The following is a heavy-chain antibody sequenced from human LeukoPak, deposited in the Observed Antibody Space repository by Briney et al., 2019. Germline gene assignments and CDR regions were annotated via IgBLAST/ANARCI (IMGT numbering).Heavy chain of an antibody. CDR2: INSDGSST. Sequence: QPGGSLRLSCAASGLTFSSHWMHWVRQAPGKGLVWVSRINSDGSSTSYADSVKGRFTISRDNAKNTLYLQMNGLRAEDTAVYYCARDKLTMDYFDYWGQGTLVTVSS. CDR1: GLTFSSHW. D-gene: IGHD4/OR15-4a*01. J-gene: IGHJ4*02. V-gene: IGHV3-74*01. CDR3: ARDKLTMDYFDY.